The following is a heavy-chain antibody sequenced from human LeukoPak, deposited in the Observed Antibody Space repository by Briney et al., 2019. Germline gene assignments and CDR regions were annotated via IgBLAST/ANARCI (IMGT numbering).Heavy chain of an antibody. CDR1: GFTFSSYS. D-gene: IGHD2-8*01. V-gene: IGHV3-48*01. CDR3: ARTYCTNGVCYMGLYYYYYMDV. J-gene: IGHJ6*03. CDR2: ISSSSSTI. Sequence: GGSLRLSCAASGFTFSSYSMNWVRQAPGKGLEWVSYISSSSSTIYYADSVKGRFTISRDNAKNSLYLQMNSLRAEDTAVYYCARTYCTNGVCYMGLYYYYYMDVWGKGTTVTVSS.